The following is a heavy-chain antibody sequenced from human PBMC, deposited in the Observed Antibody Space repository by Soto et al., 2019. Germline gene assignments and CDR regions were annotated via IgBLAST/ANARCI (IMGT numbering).Heavy chain of an antibody. D-gene: IGHD3-16*02. CDR2: INGGNGNT. CDR3: SRDPLVGVIAFDI. CDR1: GYTFTDYA. J-gene: IGHJ3*02. Sequence: QVQLVQSGAEVKKPGASVKVSCKASGYTFTDYAMNWVRQAPGQGLEWMGWINGGNGNTKYSQKFQGRVTITMDTSATTAFMELSSLTSVYTAVYYCSRDPLVGVIAFDIWGQGTMVTVSS. V-gene: IGHV1-3*01.